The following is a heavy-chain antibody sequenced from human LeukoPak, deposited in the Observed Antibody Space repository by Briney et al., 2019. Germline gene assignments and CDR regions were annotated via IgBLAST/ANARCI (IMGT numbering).Heavy chain of an antibody. J-gene: IGHJ5*02. D-gene: IGHD1-1*01. Sequence: GASVTVSCKASGHTFSGYDMHWVRQAPGQGLEWMGWINPNSGGTNYAQKFQGRVTMTRDTSISTAYMELSRLRSDDTAVYYCARDSGTVNWFDPWGQGTLVTASS. CDR1: GHTFSGYD. CDR3: ARDSGTVNWFDP. V-gene: IGHV1-2*02. CDR2: INPNSGGT.